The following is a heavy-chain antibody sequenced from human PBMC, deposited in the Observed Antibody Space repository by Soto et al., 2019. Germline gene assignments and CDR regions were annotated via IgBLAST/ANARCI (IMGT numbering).Heavy chain of an antibody. CDR1: GLTFSSYS. V-gene: IGHV3-21*01. Sequence: VGSLRLSCAASGLTFSSYSMNWVRQAPGKGLEWVSSISSSSGYIYYADSVKGRFTVSRDNAKNSLYLQMNSLRAEDTAVYYCARGTVTTDPYYYYGMDVWGQGTTVTVSS. J-gene: IGHJ6*02. D-gene: IGHD4-17*01. CDR3: ARGTVTTDPYYYYGMDV. CDR2: ISSSSGYI.